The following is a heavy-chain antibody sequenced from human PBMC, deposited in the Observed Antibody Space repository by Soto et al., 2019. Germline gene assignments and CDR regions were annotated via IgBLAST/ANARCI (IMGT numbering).Heavy chain of an antibody. Sequence: EVQLLESGGGLVQAGGSLRVSCAASGFTFSSCAMGWVRQAPGKGLEWVSSISVNGGSTYYADSVKGRFTISRDNSKNILYLHMISLRAEDTGVYYCAKERNSWYSSGSDSWGQGTLVTVSS. CDR1: GFTFSSCA. D-gene: IGHD2-15*01. J-gene: IGHJ4*02. CDR2: ISVNGGST. CDR3: AKERNSWYSSGSDS. V-gene: IGHV3-23*01.